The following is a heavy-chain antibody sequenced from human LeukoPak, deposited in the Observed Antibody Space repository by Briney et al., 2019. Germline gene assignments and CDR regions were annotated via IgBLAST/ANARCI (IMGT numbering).Heavy chain of an antibody. CDR3: AREGYCSGGSCYSVGEFDY. Sequence: SETLSLTCGVSGDSISSYYWNWIRQPAGKGLEWIGRIYSSENTNYNPSLKSRVTMSVDTSKNQFSLKLSSVTAADTAVYYCAREGYCSGGSCYSVGEFDYWGQGTLVTVSS. CDR2: IYSSENT. V-gene: IGHV4-4*07. D-gene: IGHD2-15*01. CDR1: GDSISSYY. J-gene: IGHJ4*02.